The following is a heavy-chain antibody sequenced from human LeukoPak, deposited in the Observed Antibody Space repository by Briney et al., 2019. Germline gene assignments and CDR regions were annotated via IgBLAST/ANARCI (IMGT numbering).Heavy chain of an antibody. Sequence: PGGSLRVSCAASGFTFSSYAMSWVRQAPGKGLEWVSAISGSGGSTYYADSVKGRFTISRDNSKNTLYLQMNSLRAEDTAVYYCAKGTTVTTHLSHFDYWGQGTLVTVSS. D-gene: IGHD4-17*01. CDR1: GFTFSSYA. J-gene: IGHJ4*02. V-gene: IGHV3-23*01. CDR3: AKGTTVTTHLSHFDY. CDR2: ISGSGGST.